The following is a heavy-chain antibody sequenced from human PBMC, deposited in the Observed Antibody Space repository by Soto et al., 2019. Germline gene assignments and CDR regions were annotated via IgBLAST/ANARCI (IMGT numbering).Heavy chain of an antibody. CDR3: ASEAKGYCSSTSCSQKFDP. J-gene: IGHJ5*02. Sequence: ASVKVSCKASGYTFTSYYMQWVRQAPGQGLEWMGIINPSGGSTSYAQKFQGRVTMTRDTSTSTVYMELSSLRSEDTAVYYCASEAKGYCSSTSCSQKFDPWGQGTLVTVS. CDR1: GYTFTSYY. V-gene: IGHV1-46*01. CDR2: INPSGGST. D-gene: IGHD2-2*01.